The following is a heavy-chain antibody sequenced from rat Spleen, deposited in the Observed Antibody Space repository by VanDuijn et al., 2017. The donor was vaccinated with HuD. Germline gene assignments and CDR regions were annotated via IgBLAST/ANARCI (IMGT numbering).Heavy chain of an antibody. D-gene: IGHD1-11*01. Sequence: EVQLVESGGGLVQPGRSLKLSCAASGFTFSDYGMAWVRQAPTKGLEWVATISYGDSSGHSSTYYRDSVKGRFTISRDNAQNTLYLQMNSLRSEDTATYYCARRHYGYTDYFDYWGQGVMVTVSS. J-gene: IGHJ2*01. CDR2: ISYGDSSGHSST. CDR3: ARRHYGYTDYFDY. V-gene: IGHV5-29*01. CDR1: GFTFSDYG.